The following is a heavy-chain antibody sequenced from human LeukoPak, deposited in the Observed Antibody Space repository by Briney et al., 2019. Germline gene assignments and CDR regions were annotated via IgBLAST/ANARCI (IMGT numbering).Heavy chain of an antibody. CDR3: AREGGYCTNGVCTERGT. J-gene: IGHJ5*02. CDR2: INHSGST. Sequence: SETLSLTCAVYGGSFSGYYWSWIRQPPGKGLEWIGEINHSGSTNYSPSLKSRVTISVDTSKNQFSLKLSSVTAADTAVYYCAREGGYCTNGVCTERGTWGQGTLVTVSS. V-gene: IGHV4-34*01. D-gene: IGHD2-8*01. CDR1: GGSFSGYY.